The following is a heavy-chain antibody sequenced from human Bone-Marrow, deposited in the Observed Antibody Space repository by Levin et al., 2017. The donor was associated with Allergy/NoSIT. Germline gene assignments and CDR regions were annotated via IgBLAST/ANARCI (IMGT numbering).Heavy chain of an antibody. CDR2: ISGSGYNR. CDR1: GFTFSNYA. D-gene: IGHD3-22*01. J-gene: IGHJ4*02. CDR3: AKDVEDTSGYYYGTFDY. Sequence: GGSLRLSCSASGFTFSNYAMNWVRQVPGKGLEWVSGISGSGYNRYYADSVKGRVIISRDNSKNTLFLRLNTLGAEDTAIYYCAKDVEDTSGYYYGTFDYWGQGTLVTVSS. V-gene: IGHV3-23*01.